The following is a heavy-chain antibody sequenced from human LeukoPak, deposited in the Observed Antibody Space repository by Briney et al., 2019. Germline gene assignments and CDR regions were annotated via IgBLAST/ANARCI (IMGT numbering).Heavy chain of an antibody. CDR2: ISSIGNTI. Sequence: PGGSLRLSCAVSGFTFSDYYMGWIRQAPGKGLEWVSYISSIGNTIYHADSVKGRFTISRDNAKNSLYLQMNSLRAEDTAVYYYARDGGSYRFDYWGQGTLVTVSS. CDR3: ARDGGSYRFDY. D-gene: IGHD1-26*01. J-gene: IGHJ4*02. CDR1: GFTFSDYY. V-gene: IGHV3-11*01.